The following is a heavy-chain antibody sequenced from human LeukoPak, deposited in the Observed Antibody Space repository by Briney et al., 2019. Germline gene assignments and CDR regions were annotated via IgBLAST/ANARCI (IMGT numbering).Heavy chain of an antibody. J-gene: IGHJ4*02. D-gene: IGHD6-13*01. CDR2: ISGSGGST. CDR1: GFTFSSYA. V-gene: IGHV3-23*01. Sequence: GSLSLSCAASGFTFSSYAMSWVRLAPGKGLEWVSAISGSGGSTYYADSVKGRFTISRDNSKSTLYLQMNSLRAEDTALYYCAKGGGAAAGTDSDYWGQGTLVTVSS. CDR3: AKGGGAAAGTDSDY.